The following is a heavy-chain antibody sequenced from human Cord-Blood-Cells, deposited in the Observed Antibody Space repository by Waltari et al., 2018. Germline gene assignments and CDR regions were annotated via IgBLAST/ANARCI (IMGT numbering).Heavy chain of an antibody. D-gene: IGHD3-9*01. CDR1: GFTFSSYG. V-gene: IGHV3-33*01. J-gene: IGHJ3*02. CDR2: IWYDGSNK. CDR3: ARDRAILTGYDAFDI. Sequence: QVQLVESWGGVVQPGRSLRLSCAASGFTFSSYGVHWVLQAPGKGLEWVAVIWYDGSNKYYADSVKGRFTISRDNSKNTLYLQMNSLRAEDTAVYYCARDRAILTGYDAFDIWGQGTMVTVSS.